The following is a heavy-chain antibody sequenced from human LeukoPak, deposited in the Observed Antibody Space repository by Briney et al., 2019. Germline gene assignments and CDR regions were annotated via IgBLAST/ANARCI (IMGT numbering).Heavy chain of an antibody. CDR1: GFTFSSYA. Sequence: GRSLRLSCAPSGFTFSSYAMHWVRQAPGKGLGWVAAISYDGSNKYYADSVKGRFTISRDNSKNTLYLQMNSLRAEDTAVYYCARDRYCSSTSCYNWFDPWGQGTLVTVSS. J-gene: IGHJ5*02. CDR2: ISYDGSNK. CDR3: ARDRYCSSTSCYNWFDP. V-gene: IGHV3-30-3*01. D-gene: IGHD2-2*01.